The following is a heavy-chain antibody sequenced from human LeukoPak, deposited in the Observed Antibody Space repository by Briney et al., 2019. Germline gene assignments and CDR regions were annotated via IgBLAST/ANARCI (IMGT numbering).Heavy chain of an antibody. Sequence: SQTLSLTCTVSGGSISSGSYYWSWIRQPAGKGLEWIGRIYTSGSTNYNPSLKSRVTISVDTSKNQLSLKLSSVTAADTAVYYCARIRYFDWLSRFDDAFDIWGQGTMVTVSS. J-gene: IGHJ3*02. V-gene: IGHV4-61*02. CDR3: ARIRYFDWLSRFDDAFDI. D-gene: IGHD3-9*01. CDR1: GGSISSGSYY. CDR2: IYTSGST.